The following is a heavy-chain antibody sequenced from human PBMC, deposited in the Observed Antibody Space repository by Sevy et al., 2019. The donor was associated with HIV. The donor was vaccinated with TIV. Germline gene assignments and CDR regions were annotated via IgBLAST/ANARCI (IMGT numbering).Heavy chain of an antibody. CDR3: AKVTAALEDYYYGMDV. Sequence: GGSLRLSCAASGFTFSSYAMSWVRQAPGKGLEWVSAISGSGGSTYYADSVKGRFTISRDNTKNTLYLQMNSLRAEDTAVYYCAKVTAALEDYYYGMDVWGQGTTVTVSS. V-gene: IGHV3-23*01. D-gene: IGHD6-13*01. CDR2: ISGSGGST. J-gene: IGHJ6*02. CDR1: GFTFSSYA.